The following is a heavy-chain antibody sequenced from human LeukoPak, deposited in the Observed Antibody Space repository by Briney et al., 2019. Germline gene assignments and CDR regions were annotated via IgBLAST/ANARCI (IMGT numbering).Heavy chain of an antibody. CDR2: IIPIFGTA. CDR3: ARDPAPCGGDCIDAFDI. Sequence: SVKVSCTASGGTFSSYAISWVRQAPGQGLEWMGGIIPIFGTANYAQKFQGRVTITADESTSTAYMELSSLRSEDTAVYYCARDPAPCGGDCIDAFDIWGQGTMVTVSS. J-gene: IGHJ3*02. D-gene: IGHD2-21*02. CDR1: GGTFSSYA. V-gene: IGHV1-69*13.